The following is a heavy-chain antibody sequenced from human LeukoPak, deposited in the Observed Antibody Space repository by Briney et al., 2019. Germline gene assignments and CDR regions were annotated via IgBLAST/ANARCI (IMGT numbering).Heavy chain of an antibody. CDR3: ARARDVYNLLDW. Sequence: GGSLRLSCAASGFSLSSHRMNWVRQAPGKGLEWISYISYSGDETYYADSVKGRFTISRDNAKNSLYLQMNSLRDGDTAVYFCARARDVYNLLDWWGQGTLVTVSS. V-gene: IGHV3-48*02. D-gene: IGHD5-24*01. CDR1: GFSLSSHR. J-gene: IGHJ4*02. CDR2: ISYSGDET.